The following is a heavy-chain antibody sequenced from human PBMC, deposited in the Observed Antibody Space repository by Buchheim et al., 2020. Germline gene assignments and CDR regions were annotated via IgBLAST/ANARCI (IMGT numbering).Heavy chain of an antibody. CDR2: IKSDGSGT. D-gene: IGHD6-6*01. CDR1: GFTFSNHW. V-gene: IGHV3-74*03. CDR3: VRGRGQLDYYYYYMDV. J-gene: IGHJ6*03. Sequence: EVQLVESGGGLVKPGGSLRLSCAASGFTFSNHWMHWVRQGPGKGLLWVSRIKSDGSGTTYADSVKGRFTISRDNAKNTLYLQMNSLRAEDTAVYYCVRGRGQLDYYYYYMDVWGKGTT.